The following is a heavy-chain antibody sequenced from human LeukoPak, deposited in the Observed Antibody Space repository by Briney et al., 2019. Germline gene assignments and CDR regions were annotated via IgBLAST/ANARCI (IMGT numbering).Heavy chain of an antibody. CDR2: TYTSGST. V-gene: IGHV4-61*02. CDR3: ARDGGYYDSSGYYYYFDY. Sequence: SQTLSLTCTVSGGSISSGSYYWRWIRQPAGKGLEWIVRTYTSGSTNYNPSLKSRVTISVDTSKNQFSLKLSSVTAADTAVYYCARDGGYYDSSGYYYYFDYWGQGTLVTVSS. J-gene: IGHJ4*02. D-gene: IGHD3-22*01. CDR1: GGSISSGSYY.